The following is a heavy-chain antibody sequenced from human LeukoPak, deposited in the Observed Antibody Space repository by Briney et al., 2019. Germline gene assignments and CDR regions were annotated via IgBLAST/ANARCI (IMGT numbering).Heavy chain of an antibody. J-gene: IGHJ4*02. CDR3: VREHELAANSLFFDL. Sequence: SSETLSLTCTVSGGSISYYYWSWIRQPPGKGLEWIGYIYYDGSTNYTSSLKSRVTISVDTSKNQFFLKLSSVTAADTAVYYCVREHELAANSLFFDLWGPGTLVTVSS. D-gene: IGHD4/OR15-4a*01. CDR2: IYYDGST. CDR1: GGSISYYY. V-gene: IGHV4-59*01.